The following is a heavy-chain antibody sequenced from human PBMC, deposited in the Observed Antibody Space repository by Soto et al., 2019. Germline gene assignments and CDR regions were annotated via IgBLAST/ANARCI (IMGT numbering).Heavy chain of an antibody. Sequence: GGSLRLSCAASGFTFSSYAMSWVRQAPGKGLEWVSAISGSGGSTYYADSVKGRFTISRDNSKNTLYLQMNSLRAEDTAVYYCGTCSSTSCPPGGYYGMDVWGQGTTVTVSS. J-gene: IGHJ6*02. V-gene: IGHV3-23*01. CDR3: GTCSSTSCPPGGYYGMDV. CDR2: ISGSGGST. D-gene: IGHD2-2*01. CDR1: GFTFSSYA.